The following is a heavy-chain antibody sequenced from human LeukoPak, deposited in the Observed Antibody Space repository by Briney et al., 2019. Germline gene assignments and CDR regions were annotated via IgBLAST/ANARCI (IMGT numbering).Heavy chain of an antibody. D-gene: IGHD3-22*01. Sequence: PGGSVRLSCVASGFTVSSNYMSWVRQAPGKGLEWVSVIYSGGSIYYSDSVKGRFTISRDNSKNTLYLQMNSLRAEDTAVYYCARPYYYDSGGNYWGQGSLVTVSS. V-gene: IGHV3-53*01. CDR1: GFTVSSNY. J-gene: IGHJ4*02. CDR2: IYSGGSI. CDR3: ARPYYYDSGGNY.